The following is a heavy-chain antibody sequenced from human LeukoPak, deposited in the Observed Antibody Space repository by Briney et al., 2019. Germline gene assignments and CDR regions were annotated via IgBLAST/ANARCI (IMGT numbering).Heavy chain of an antibody. D-gene: IGHD3-3*01. Sequence: ASVKVSCKAPGYTFTSYGISWVRQAPGQGLEWMGWISAYNGNTNYAQKLQGRVTMTTDTSTSTAYMELRSLRSDDTAVYYCARDSTGVVAGWFDPWGQGTLVTVSS. CDR3: ARDSTGVVAGWFDP. V-gene: IGHV1-18*01. J-gene: IGHJ5*02. CDR2: ISAYNGNT. CDR1: GYTFTSYG.